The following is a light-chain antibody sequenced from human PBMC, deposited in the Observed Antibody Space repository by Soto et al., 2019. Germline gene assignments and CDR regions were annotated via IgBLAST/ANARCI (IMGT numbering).Light chain of an antibody. J-gene: IGKJ5*01. CDR3: QQSSDWPPLT. CDR2: YAS. Sequence: EIVLTQSPATLSLSPGERATLSCRASQSVSNFLDWYQQKPGQAPRLLIYYASNRASGIPARFSGSGSGTGFSLTISSLEPEDFAVYYCQQSSDWPPLTFGQGTRLEMK. CDR1: QSVSNF. V-gene: IGKV3-11*01.